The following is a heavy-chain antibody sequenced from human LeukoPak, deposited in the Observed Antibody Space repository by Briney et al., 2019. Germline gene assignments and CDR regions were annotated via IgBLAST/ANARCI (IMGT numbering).Heavy chain of an antibody. CDR1: GGSISSYY. J-gene: IGHJ6*02. D-gene: IGHD5-12*01. CDR3: ARDKGIVATIGDYYYYYGMDV. Sequence: SETLSLTCTVSGGSISSYYWSWIRQPPGKGLEWIGYIYYSGSTNYNPSLKSRVTISVDTSKNQFSLKLSSVTAADTVVYYCARDKGIVATIGDYYYYYGMDVWGQGTTVTVSS. CDR2: IYYSGST. V-gene: IGHV4-59*01.